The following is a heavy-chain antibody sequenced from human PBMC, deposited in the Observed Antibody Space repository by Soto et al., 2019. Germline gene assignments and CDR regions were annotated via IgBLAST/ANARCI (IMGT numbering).Heavy chain of an antibody. CDR2: ISGSGGST. CDR3: ATFPNPTPLDAFDT. V-gene: IGHV3-23*01. D-gene: IGHD1-1*01. Sequence: GESLKISCAASGFTFSSYAMSWVRQAPGKGLEWVSAISGSGGSTYYADSVKGRFTISRDNSKNTLYLQMNSLRAEDTAVYYCATFPNPTPLDAFDTWGQGTMVTVSS. CDR1: GFTFSSYA. J-gene: IGHJ3*02.